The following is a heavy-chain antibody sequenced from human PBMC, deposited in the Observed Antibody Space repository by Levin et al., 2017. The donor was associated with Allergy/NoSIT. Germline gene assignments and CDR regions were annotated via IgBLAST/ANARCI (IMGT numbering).Heavy chain of an antibody. CDR2: TSYDESNK. V-gene: IGHV3-30*18. CDR1: GFSFSSFG. Sequence: PGGSLRLSCAASGFSFSSFGMHWVRQAPGKGLEWVAVTSYDESNKNYAESVKGRFTVSRDNSKNMLYLQINSLRPDDTAMYYCAKAGTWYEDDYWGQGTLVTVSS. J-gene: IGHJ4*02. D-gene: IGHD1-14*01. CDR3: AKAGTWYEDDY.